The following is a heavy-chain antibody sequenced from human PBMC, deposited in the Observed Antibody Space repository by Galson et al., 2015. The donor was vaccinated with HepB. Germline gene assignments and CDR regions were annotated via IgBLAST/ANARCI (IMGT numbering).Heavy chain of an antibody. CDR2: IIPILGIA. D-gene: IGHD6-13*01. CDR3: AREKLAAAGPMYYFDY. Sequence: SVKVSCKASGGTFSSYAISWVRQAPGQGLEWMGRIIPILGIANCAQKFQGRVTITADKSTSTAYMELSSLRSEDTAVYYCAREKLAAAGPMYYFDYWGQGTLVTVSS. CDR1: GGTFSSYA. V-gene: IGHV1-69*04. J-gene: IGHJ4*02.